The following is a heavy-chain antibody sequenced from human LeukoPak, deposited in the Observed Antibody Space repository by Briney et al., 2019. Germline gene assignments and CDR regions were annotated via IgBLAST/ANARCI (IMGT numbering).Heavy chain of an antibody. CDR2: INPSGGST. D-gene: IGHD1-14*01. CDR3: ARDRGPTGWFDP. J-gene: IGHJ5*02. CDR1: GYTFTSYY. V-gene: IGHV1-46*01. Sequence: ASVKVSCKASGYTFTSYYMHWVRQAPGQGLEWMGIINPSGGSTSYAQKFQGRVTMTRDMSTSTVYMELSSLRSDDTAVYYCARDRGPTGWFDPWGQGTLVTVSS.